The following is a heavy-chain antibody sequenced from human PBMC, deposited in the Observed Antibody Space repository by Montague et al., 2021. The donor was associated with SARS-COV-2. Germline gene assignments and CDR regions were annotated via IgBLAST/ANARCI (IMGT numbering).Heavy chain of an antibody. CDR1: GFSLSTPNVG. J-gene: IGHJ4*02. Sequence: PALVKPTQTLTLTCTFSGFSLSTPNVGVGRIRQPPGKALEWVAVXYSNDEKRYSPSLRNRLTLTKDTAKNQVVLSLTYVDPVDTATYYCAHLIRYYDIFTGIPFDYWGQGSQVTVSS. CDR3: AHLIRYYDIFTGIPFDY. D-gene: IGHD3-9*01. CDR2: XYSNDEK. V-gene: IGHV2-5*01.